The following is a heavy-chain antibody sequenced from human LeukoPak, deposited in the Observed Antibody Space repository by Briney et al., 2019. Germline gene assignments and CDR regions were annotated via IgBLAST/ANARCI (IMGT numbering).Heavy chain of an antibody. CDR1: GGSISSGGYY. D-gene: IGHD2-15*01. CDR3: ARHIVVVAAIDY. J-gene: IGHJ4*02. Sequence: PSQTLSLTCTVSGGSISSGGYYWSWIRQHPGKGLEWIGYIYYSGSTYYNPSLKSRVTISVDTSKNQFSLKLSSVTAADTAVYYCARHIVVVAAIDYWGQGTLVTVSS. CDR2: IYYSGST. V-gene: IGHV4-31*03.